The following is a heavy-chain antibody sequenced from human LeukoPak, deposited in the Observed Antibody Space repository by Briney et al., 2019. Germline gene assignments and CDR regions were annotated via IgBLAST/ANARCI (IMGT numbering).Heavy chain of an antibody. CDR1: GSTFNSYW. CDR2: IKEDGSEK. J-gene: IGHJ4*02. Sequence: GGSLRLSCAASGSTFNSYWMSWVRQAPGKGLEWVANIKEDGSEKYYVDSVKGRFTISRDNAKNSLYLQMNSLRAEDTAVYYCARDHGYLNYWGQGTLVTVSS. V-gene: IGHV3-7*04. CDR3: ARDHGYLNY.